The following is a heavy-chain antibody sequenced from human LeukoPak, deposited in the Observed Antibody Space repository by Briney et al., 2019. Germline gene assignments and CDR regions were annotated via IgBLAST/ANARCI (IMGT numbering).Heavy chain of an antibody. D-gene: IGHD6-19*01. CDR2: ISSSSSYI. Sequence: GGSLRLSCAASGFTFSSYSMNWVRQAPGKGLEWVSSISSSSSYIYYADSVKGRFTISRDNAKNSLYLQMNSLRAEDTAVYYCATIYSSGWSLPFDYWGQGTLVTVSS. CDR1: GFTFSSYS. V-gene: IGHV3-21*01. CDR3: ATIYSSGWSLPFDY. J-gene: IGHJ4*02.